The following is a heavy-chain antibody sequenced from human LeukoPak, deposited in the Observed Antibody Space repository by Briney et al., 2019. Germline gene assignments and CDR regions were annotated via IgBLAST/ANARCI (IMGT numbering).Heavy chain of an antibody. CDR2: IIPIFGTA. J-gene: IGHJ3*02. D-gene: IGHD6-13*01. CDR1: GGTFSSYA. CDR3: ASKYSSSWHDAFDI. V-gene: IGHV1-69*05. Sequence: SVKVSCKAPGGTFSSYAISWVRQAPGQGLEWMGGIIPIFGTANYAQKFQGRVTITTDESTSTAYMELSSLRSEDTAVYYCASKYSSSWHDAFDIWGQGTMVTVSS.